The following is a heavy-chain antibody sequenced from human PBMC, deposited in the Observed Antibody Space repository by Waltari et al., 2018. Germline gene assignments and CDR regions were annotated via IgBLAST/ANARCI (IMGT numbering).Heavy chain of an antibody. CDR1: GYTFPSYA. J-gene: IGHJ6*02. D-gene: IGHD3-3*01. CDR2: INAGNGNT. CDR3: AREAIFGVVTHYYYYGMDV. Sequence: QVQLVQSGAAVKKPGASVKVSCKASGYTFPSYAMHWVRQAPGQRLEWMGWINAGNGNTKYSQKFQGRVTITRDTSASTAYMELSSLRSEDTAVYYCAREAIFGVVTHYYYYGMDVWGQGTTVTVSS. V-gene: IGHV1-3*01.